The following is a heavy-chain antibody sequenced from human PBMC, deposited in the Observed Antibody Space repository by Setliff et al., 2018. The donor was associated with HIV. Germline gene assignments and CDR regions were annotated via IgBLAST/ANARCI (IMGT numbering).Heavy chain of an antibody. CDR1: SGSFSTYY. Sequence: TLSLTCAVYSGSFSTYYWTWIRQPPGKGLEWIGEINHSGNTNYNPSLKSRVTMSVDTSKNQFSLKLNSVTAADTAVYYCARMDTSYRSFEYWGQGTLVTVSS. CDR3: ARMDTSYRSFEY. D-gene: IGHD5-18*01. V-gene: IGHV4-34*01. CDR2: INHSGNT. J-gene: IGHJ4*02.